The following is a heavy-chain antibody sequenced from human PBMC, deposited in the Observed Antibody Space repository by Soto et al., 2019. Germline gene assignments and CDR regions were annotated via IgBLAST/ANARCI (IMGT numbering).Heavy chain of an antibody. J-gene: IGHJ4*02. Sequence: GGSLRLSCAASGFTFRSYAMSWVRQVPGRGLEWVSGVSGSGDNTYYAESVKGRFTISRDNSKNTLYLQMSSLRAEDTAVYHCVKDISGTTRVDYWGQGTLVTVSS. CDR3: VKDISGTTRVDY. V-gene: IGHV3-23*01. CDR1: GFTFRSYA. D-gene: IGHD1-7*01. CDR2: VSGSGDNT.